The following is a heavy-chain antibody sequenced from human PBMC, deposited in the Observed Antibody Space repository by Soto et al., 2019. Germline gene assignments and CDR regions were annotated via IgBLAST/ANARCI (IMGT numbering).Heavy chain of an antibody. V-gene: IGHV4-34*01. D-gene: IGHD5-12*01. Sequence: QVQLQQWGAGLLKPSETLSLTCAVYVGSFSGYYWSWIRQPPGKGLEWIGEINHSGSTNYSPSLKSRVTMSVDTSKNQFSLKLTSVTAADTAVYYFARHLRDIMATNGFDYWGQGTLVTVSS. CDR2: INHSGST. CDR1: VGSFSGYY. CDR3: ARHLRDIMATNGFDY. J-gene: IGHJ4*02.